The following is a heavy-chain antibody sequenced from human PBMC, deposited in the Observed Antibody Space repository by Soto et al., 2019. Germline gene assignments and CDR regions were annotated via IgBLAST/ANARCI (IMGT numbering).Heavy chain of an antibody. V-gene: IGHV1-18*01. J-gene: IGHJ5*02. CDR3: AAYGDYVSGDWFDP. CDR1: GYTFTSYG. Sequence: VASVKVSCKASGYTFTSYGISWVRQAPGQGLEWMGWISAYNGNTNYAQKLQGRVTMTTDTSTSTAYMELRSLRSDDTAVYYCAAYGDYVSGDWFDPWGQGTLVTVSS. CDR2: ISAYNGNT. D-gene: IGHD4-17*01.